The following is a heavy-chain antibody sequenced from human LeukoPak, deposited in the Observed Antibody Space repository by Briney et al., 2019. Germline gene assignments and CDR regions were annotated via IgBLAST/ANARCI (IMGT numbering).Heavy chain of an antibody. CDR1: GFTFSSHG. CDR3: AKDTGLRTRIADAFDI. CDR2: IRYDGSNK. Sequence: GGSLRLSCAASGFTFSSHGMHWVRQAPGKGLEWVAFIRYDGSNKYYADSVKGRFTISRDNSKNTLYLQMNSLRAEDTAVYYCAKDTGLRTRIADAFDIWGQGTMVTVSS. J-gene: IGHJ3*02. D-gene: IGHD6-6*01. V-gene: IGHV3-30*02.